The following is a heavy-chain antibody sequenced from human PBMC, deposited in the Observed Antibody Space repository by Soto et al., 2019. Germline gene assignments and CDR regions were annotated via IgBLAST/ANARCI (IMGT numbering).Heavy chain of an antibody. CDR1: GFTFTSSA. CDR3: AADWGFDYADSLYVISGYYYEFVF. J-gene: IGHJ4*02. Sequence: SVKVSCKASGFTFTSSAVQWVRQARGQRLEWIGWIVVGSGNTNYAQKFQERVTITRDMSTSTAYMELSSLRSEDTAVYYCAADWGFDYADSLYVISGYYYEFVFWGPGT. D-gene: IGHD3-22*01. CDR2: IVVGSGNT. V-gene: IGHV1-58*01.